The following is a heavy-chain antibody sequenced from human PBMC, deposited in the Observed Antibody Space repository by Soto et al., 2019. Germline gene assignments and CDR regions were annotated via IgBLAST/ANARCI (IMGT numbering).Heavy chain of an antibody. V-gene: IGHV1-18*04. Sequence: ASVKVSCKASGYTFTSYGISWVRQAPGQGLEWMGWISAYNGNTNYAQKLQGRVTMTTDTSTSTAYMELRSLRSDDTAVYYCARPQPRYCSCGLGWRCAFDIWGQGTMVTVSS. CDR1: GYTFTSYG. D-gene: IGHD2-15*01. CDR3: ARPQPRYCSCGLGWRCAFDI. CDR2: ISAYNGNT. J-gene: IGHJ3*02.